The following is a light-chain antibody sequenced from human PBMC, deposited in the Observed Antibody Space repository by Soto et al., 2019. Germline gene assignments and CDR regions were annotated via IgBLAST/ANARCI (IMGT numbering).Light chain of an antibody. CDR1: QSVSSNY. CDR2: GAS. CDR3: LQYGSSPHT. Sequence: EIVLTQSPGTLSLSPGERASLSCRASQSVSSNYLAWFQQKPGQAPRLLSSGASNRASDIPHRFSGSGSWTDFTLTISSLEPEDFAVYYCLQYGSSPHTFGQGTRLEIK. V-gene: IGKV3-20*01. J-gene: IGKJ5*01.